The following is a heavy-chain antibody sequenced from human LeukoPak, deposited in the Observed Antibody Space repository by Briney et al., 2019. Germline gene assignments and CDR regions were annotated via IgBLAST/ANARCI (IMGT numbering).Heavy chain of an antibody. Sequence: SQTLSLTCTVSGGSISSGSYYWSWIRQPAGKGLEWIGRIYYSGSTYSNPSLKSRVTISVDTSKNQSSLKLSSVTAADTAVYYCARLLPRSGWYFDYWGQGTLVTVSS. D-gene: IGHD6-19*01. CDR3: ARLLPRSGWYFDY. CDR1: GGSISSGSYY. V-gene: IGHV4-61*02. J-gene: IGHJ4*02. CDR2: IYYSGST.